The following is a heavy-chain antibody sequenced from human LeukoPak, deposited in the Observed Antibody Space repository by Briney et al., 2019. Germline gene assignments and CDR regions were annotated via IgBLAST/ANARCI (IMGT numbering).Heavy chain of an antibody. V-gene: IGHV4-34*01. J-gene: IGHJ5*02. Sequence: PSETLSLTCAVYGGSFSGYYWSWIRQPPGKGLEWIGEINHSGSTNYNPSLKSRVTISVDTSKNQFSLKLSSVTAADTAVYYCLIAHSSTNWFDPWGQGTLVTVSS. CDR3: LIAHSSTNWFDP. CDR1: GGSFSGYY. CDR2: INHSGST. D-gene: IGHD2-2*01.